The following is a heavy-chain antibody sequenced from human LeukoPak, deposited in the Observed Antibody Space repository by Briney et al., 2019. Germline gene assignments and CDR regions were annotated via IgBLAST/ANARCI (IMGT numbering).Heavy chain of an antibody. CDR2: ISSSGSTI. J-gene: IGHJ6*02. Sequence: GSLRLSCAASGSTFSDYYMSWIRQAPGKGLEWVSYISSSGSTIYYADSVKGRFTISRDNAKNSLYLQMNSLRAEDTAVYYCARDGEDIVVVPAAVHYYYYGMDVWGQGTTVTVSS. CDR3: ARDGEDIVVVPAAVHYYYYGMDV. D-gene: IGHD2-2*01. CDR1: GSTFSDYY. V-gene: IGHV3-11*01.